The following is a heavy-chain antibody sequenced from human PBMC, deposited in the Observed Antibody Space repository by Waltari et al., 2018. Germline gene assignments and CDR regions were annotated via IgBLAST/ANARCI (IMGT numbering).Heavy chain of an antibody. CDR1: GGSFSDYY. Sequence: QVQLQQWGAGLLEPSETLSLTFAVYGGSFSDYYFPWIRPPPGKGLEWIGEISHEGTTNYNPSLKSRVTISVDKSKNQFSLKLTSLTAADTAVYYCARPGDLGGTSFHYWGQGTLVTVSS. J-gene: IGHJ4*02. CDR2: ISHEGTT. D-gene: IGHD1-26*01. V-gene: IGHV4-34*01. CDR3: ARPGDLGGTSFHY.